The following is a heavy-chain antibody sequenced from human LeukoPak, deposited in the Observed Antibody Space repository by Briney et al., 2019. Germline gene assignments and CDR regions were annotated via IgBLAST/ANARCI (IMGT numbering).Heavy chain of an antibody. CDR3: TRDLPVPSLVRGIIIYGLIDY. D-gene: IGHD3-10*01. Sequence: GGSLRLSCEASGFNFNTISMNWVRQAPGKGLEWVSSISPDGDTIYHAGSVKGRFTTSRDNAERSLYLQMNSLRAEDTAVYYCTRDLPVPSLVRGIIIYGLIDYWGQGTLVTVSS. V-gene: IGHV3-21*01. CDR1: GFNFNTIS. J-gene: IGHJ4*02. CDR2: ISPDGDTI.